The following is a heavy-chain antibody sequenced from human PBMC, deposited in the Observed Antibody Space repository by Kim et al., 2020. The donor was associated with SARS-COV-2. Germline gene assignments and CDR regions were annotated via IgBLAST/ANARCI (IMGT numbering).Heavy chain of an antibody. Sequence: ADSVKGRFTNSRDNAKSTLYLQMNSLRVDDTAVYYCAKRVIEVAGNEYFQYWGRGTLVTVSS. V-gene: IGHV3-23*01. CDR3: AKRVIEVAGNEYFQY. D-gene: IGHD6-19*01. J-gene: IGHJ1*01.